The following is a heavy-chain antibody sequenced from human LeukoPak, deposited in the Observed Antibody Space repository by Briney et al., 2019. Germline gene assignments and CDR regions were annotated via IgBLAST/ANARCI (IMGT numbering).Heavy chain of an antibody. CDR2: ISNAGTNK. CDR1: GFTFSYYT. CDR3: ARDQYSYGYYYYYYGMDV. Sequence: GGSLRLSCAASGFTFSYYTMHWVRQAPGKGLQWVAVISNAGTNKYYADSVKGRFTISRDNSKNTLYLQMNSLRPEDTAVYYCARDQYSYGYYYYYYGMDVWGQGTTVTVSS. D-gene: IGHD5-18*01. J-gene: IGHJ6*02. V-gene: IGHV3-30-3*01.